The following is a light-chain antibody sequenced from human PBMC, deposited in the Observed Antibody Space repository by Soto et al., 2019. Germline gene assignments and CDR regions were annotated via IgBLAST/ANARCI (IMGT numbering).Light chain of an antibody. J-gene: IGLJ2*01. CDR1: SGHSSYI. Sequence: QLVLTQSSSASASLGSSVKLTCTLSSGHSSYIIAWHQQQPGKAPRYLMKLEGSGSYNKGSGVPDRFSGSSSGADRYLTISNRQSEDEADYYCETWDSNTPVFGGGTKVTVL. CDR2: LEGSGSY. CDR3: ETWDSNTPV. V-gene: IGLV4-60*03.